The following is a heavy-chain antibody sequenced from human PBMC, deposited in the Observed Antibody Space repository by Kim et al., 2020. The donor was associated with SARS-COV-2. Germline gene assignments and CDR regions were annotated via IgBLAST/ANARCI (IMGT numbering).Heavy chain of an antibody. D-gene: IGHD2-21*02. CDR2: IYYSGST. CDR3: ARHKPTGGVVVTANFDY. Sequence: SETLSLTCTVSGGSISSSSYYWGWIRQPPGKGLEWIGSIYYSGSTYYNPSLKSRVTISVDTSKNQFSLKLSSVTAADTAVYYCARHKPTGGVVVTANFDYWGQGTLVTVSS. V-gene: IGHV4-39*01. J-gene: IGHJ4*02. CDR1: GGSISSSSYY.